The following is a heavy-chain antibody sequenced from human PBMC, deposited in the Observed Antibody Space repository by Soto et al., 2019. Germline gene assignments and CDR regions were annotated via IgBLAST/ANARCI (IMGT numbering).Heavy chain of an antibody. J-gene: IGHJ5*02. CDR1: GFTFSSYG. V-gene: IGHV3-33*01. Sequence: GGSLRLSCAASGFTFSSYGMHWVRQAPGKGLEWVAVIWYDGSNKYYADSVKGRFTISRDNSKNTLYLQMNSLRAEDTAVYYCARDVGQQLVLNSFDPWGHGTLVTV. CDR2: IWYDGSNK. CDR3: ARDVGQQLVLNSFDP. D-gene: IGHD6-13*01.